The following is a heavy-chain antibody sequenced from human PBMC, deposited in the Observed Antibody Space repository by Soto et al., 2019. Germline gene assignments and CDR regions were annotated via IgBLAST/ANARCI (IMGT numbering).Heavy chain of an antibody. CDR1: GFTFSSYA. CDR2: ISGSGGST. V-gene: IGHV3-23*01. J-gene: IGHJ3*02. Sequence: GGSLRLSCAASGFTFSSYAMSWVRQAPGKGLEWVSAISGSGGSTYYADSVKGRFTISRDNSKNTLYLQMNSLRAEDTAVYYCAKDDIVVVVAAYDAFDIWGQGTMVTVSS. D-gene: IGHD2-15*01. CDR3: AKDDIVVVVAAYDAFDI.